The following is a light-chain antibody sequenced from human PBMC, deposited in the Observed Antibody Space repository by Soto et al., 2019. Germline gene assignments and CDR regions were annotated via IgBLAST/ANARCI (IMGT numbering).Light chain of an antibody. Sequence: DIQMTQSPSSLSASVGDRVTISCRASQGISYYLAWYQQKPGKVPKLLIYAASTLHSGVPSRFSGSGSGTDFTLTISSLQPEDFATYYCQKYSSAPRTFGQGTRVEIK. J-gene: IGKJ1*01. CDR1: QGISYY. CDR3: QKYSSAPRT. V-gene: IGKV1-27*01. CDR2: AAS.